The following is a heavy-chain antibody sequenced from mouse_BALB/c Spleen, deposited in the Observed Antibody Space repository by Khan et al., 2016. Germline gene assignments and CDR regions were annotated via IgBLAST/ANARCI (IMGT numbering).Heavy chain of an antibody. CDR2: SNPDSSTI. J-gene: IGHJ1*01. CDR1: GVDFSRYW. CDR3: ASTFWYFDF. V-gene: IGHV4-1*02. Sequence: EVKLLESGGGLVQPGGSLKLSCAASGVDFSRYWRSWVRQAPGKGLEWTGESNPDSSTINYTPSLKDKFIISSENAKNTMYLQMSKVRYEDTALYYCASTFWYFDFWGAGTTITVSS.